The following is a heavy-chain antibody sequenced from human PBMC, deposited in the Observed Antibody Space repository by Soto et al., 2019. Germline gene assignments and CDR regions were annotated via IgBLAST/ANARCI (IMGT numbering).Heavy chain of an antibody. CDR3: ARRGYCSGGSCYIRMDV. J-gene: IGHJ6*03. CDR1: GFTFSDYY. D-gene: IGHD2-15*01. Sequence: QVQLVESGGGLVKPGGSLRLSCAASGFTFSDYYMTWIRLAPGKGLEWVSYISSGGSAIYYADSVKGRFTISRDNAKNSLYLQMNSLRGEDTAVYYCARRGYCSGGSCYIRMDVWGKGTTVTVSS. V-gene: IGHV3-11*01. CDR2: ISSGGSAI.